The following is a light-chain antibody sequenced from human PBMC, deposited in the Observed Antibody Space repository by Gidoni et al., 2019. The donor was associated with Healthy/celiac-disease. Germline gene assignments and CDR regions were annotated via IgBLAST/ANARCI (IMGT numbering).Light chain of an antibody. J-gene: IGKJ3*01. Sequence: EIVLTQSPATLSLSPGERATLSCRASQSVSSYLAWYQQKPGQAPRLLIYDASNRATGIPARFSGSGSGTDFTLTISSLEPEDFAVYYCQQRSNWPRGTFXSXTKVDIK. V-gene: IGKV3-11*01. CDR2: DAS. CDR1: QSVSSY. CDR3: QQRSNWPRGT.